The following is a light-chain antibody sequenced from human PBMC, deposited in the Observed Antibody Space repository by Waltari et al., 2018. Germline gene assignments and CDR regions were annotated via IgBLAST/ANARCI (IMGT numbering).Light chain of an antibody. CDR1: QSIATY. Sequence: DIQMTQSPSSLSASVGHRVPITCRASQSIATYLSWYQQKPGKAPKFLIYAASGLQSGVPSRFSGSGSGTDFTLTISSLQPEDFATYYCQQSYSMFALTFGGGTKVEIK. J-gene: IGKJ4*01. CDR3: QQSYSMFALT. CDR2: AAS. V-gene: IGKV1-39*01.